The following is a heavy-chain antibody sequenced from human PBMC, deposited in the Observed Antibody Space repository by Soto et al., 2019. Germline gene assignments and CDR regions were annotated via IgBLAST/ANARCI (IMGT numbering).Heavy chain of an antibody. J-gene: IGHJ6*02. CDR2: IVVGRGNT. V-gene: IGHV1-58*01. CDR1: GFTFTSSA. CDR3: AAEKVSPYYYYGMDV. Sequence: SSVKVSCKASGFTFTSSAVQWVRQARGQRLEWIGWIVVGRGNTNYAQKFQERVTITRDMSTSTAYMELSSLRSEDTAVYYCAAEKVSPYYYYGMDVWGQRTTVTVSS.